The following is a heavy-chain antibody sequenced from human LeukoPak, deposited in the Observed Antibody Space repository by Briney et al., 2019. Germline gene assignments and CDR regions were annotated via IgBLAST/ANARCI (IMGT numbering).Heavy chain of an antibody. CDR3: ARENEAGYSGNGPSQH. V-gene: IGHV3-30*02. J-gene: IGHJ1*01. Sequence: GGSLRLSCAASGFTFRSYGMHWVRQAPGKGLEWVAFTRNDGSDNHYTDSVKGRFTISRDSSTLYLQMNSLKTEDTAVYYCARENEAGYSGNGPSQHWGQGTLVTVSS. CDR1: GFTFRSYG. CDR2: TRNDGSDN. D-gene: IGHD6-13*01.